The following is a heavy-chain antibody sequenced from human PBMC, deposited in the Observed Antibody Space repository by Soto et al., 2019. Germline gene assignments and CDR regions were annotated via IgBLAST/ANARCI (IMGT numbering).Heavy chain of an antibody. V-gene: IGHV1-18*01. CDR2: IIPNIGTT. CDR1: GGTFSSYA. CDR3: ARVIYILTGQDAFDI. Sequence: ASVKVSCKASGGTFSSYAISWVRQAPGQGLEWMGWIIPNIGTTNYAQKLQGRVTITTDTSTSTAYMGLRSLRSDDTAVYYCARVIYILTGQDAFDIWGQGTMVTVSS. J-gene: IGHJ3*02. D-gene: IGHD3-9*01.